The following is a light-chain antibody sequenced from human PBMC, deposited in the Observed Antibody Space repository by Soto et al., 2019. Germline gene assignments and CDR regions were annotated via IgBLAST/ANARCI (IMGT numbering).Light chain of an antibody. Sequence: QSALTQPASVSGSPGQSITISCTGTSSDVGGYDYVSWYQQYPGKAPKLMIYEVTIRPSGVSTRFSGSRSGNTASLTISGLQAEDEADYYCATWDASLSGWVFGGGTKLTVL. CDR2: EVT. CDR3: ATWDASLSGWV. J-gene: IGLJ3*02. CDR1: SSDVGGYDY. V-gene: IGLV2-14*01.